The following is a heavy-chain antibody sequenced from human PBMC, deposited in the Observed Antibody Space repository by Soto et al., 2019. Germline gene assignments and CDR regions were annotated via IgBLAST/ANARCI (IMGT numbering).Heavy chain of an antibody. Sequence: SETLSLTCTVSGGSISSSSYYWGWIRQPPGKGLEWIGSIFYSGSTYYNPSLKSRVTISVDTSKNQFSLKLSSVTAADTAMYYCVCIFSGGYSYGFYSYGMDVWGQGTTVTVAS. CDR3: VCIFSGGYSYGFYSYGMDV. D-gene: IGHD5-18*01. CDR1: GGSISSSSYY. CDR2: IFYSGST. J-gene: IGHJ6*02. V-gene: IGHV4-39*01.